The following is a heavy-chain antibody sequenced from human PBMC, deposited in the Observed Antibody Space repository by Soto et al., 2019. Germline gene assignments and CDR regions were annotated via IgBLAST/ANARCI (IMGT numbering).Heavy chain of an antibody. J-gene: IGHJ4*02. CDR3: AKGTAVARYYFDS. CDR2: LSGSGGST. Sequence: EVQLLESGGGWVQPGGSLRLSCAASGFTFSSYVMSWVHQAPGKGLKWVSTLSGSGGSTYYADSVKGRFTIYRDNSKNTLYLQMNSLRAEDTAVYYCAKGTAVARYYFDSWGQGTLVTVSS. CDR1: GFTFSSYV. D-gene: IGHD6-19*01. V-gene: IGHV3-23*01.